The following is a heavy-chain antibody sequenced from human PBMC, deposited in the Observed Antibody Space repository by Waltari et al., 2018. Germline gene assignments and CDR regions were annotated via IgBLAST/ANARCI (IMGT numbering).Heavy chain of an antibody. Sequence: VQLVQSGAEVKKPGSSVKVFCKASGGTSGSYAIRWVLQAPGQGLEWMGWIIPIFGTANYAQKFQGRVTITADESTSTAYMELSSLRSEDTAVYYCARIYSSSSGYFDLWGRGTLVTVSS. D-gene: IGHD6-6*01. V-gene: IGHV1-69*12. CDR3: ARIYSSSSGYFDL. J-gene: IGHJ2*01. CDR2: IIPIFGTA. CDR1: GGTSGSYA.